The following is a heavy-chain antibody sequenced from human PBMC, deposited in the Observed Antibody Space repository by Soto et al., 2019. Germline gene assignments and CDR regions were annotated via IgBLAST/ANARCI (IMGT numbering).Heavy chain of an antibody. V-gene: IGHV1-2*04. Sequence: ASVKVSCKASGYTFTSYYMNWVRQAPGQGLEWMGWINPNSGGTNYAQKFQGWVTMTRDTSISTAYMELSRLRSDDTAVYYRANHGGCSGGSYYSAYYYGMDVWGQGTTVTVSS. CDR1: GYTFTSYY. D-gene: IGHD2-15*01. J-gene: IGHJ6*02. CDR2: INPNSGGT. CDR3: ANHGGCSGGSYYSAYYYGMDV.